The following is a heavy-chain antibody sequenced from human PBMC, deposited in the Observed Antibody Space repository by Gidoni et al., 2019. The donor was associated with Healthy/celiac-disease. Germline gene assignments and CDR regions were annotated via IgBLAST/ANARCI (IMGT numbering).Heavy chain of an antibody. CDR1: GFTFSSYS. V-gene: IGHV3-21*01. D-gene: IGHD6-19*01. Sequence: EVQLVESGGGLVKPGGSLRLSCAASGFTFSSYSMNWVRQAPGKGLEWVSSISSSSSYIYYADSVKGRFTISRDNAKNSLYLQMNSLRAEDTAVYYCARDPGGIAVAGTGGDYWGQGTLVTVSS. J-gene: IGHJ4*02. CDR2: ISSSSSYI. CDR3: ARDPGGIAVAGTGGDY.